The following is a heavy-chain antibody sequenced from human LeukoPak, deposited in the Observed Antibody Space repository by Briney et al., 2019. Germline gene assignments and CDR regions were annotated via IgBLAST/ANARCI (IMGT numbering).Heavy chain of an antibody. J-gene: IGHJ4*02. CDR1: GGAISSGGYY. CDR2: IYYSGST. V-gene: IGHV4-31*03. CDR3: ARQVYYYDNIDY. D-gene: IGHD3-22*01. Sequence: PSQTLSLTCTVSGGAISSGGYYWSWIRQHPGKGLEWIGYIYYSGSTDYNPSLKSRVTISVDTSKNQFSLNLSSVTAADTAVYYCARQVYYYDNIDYWGQGTLVTVSS.